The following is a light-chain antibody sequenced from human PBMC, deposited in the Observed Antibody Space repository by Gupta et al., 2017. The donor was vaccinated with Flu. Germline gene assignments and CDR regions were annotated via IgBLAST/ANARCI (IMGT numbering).Light chain of an antibody. Sequence: SGDVLTEACVYWYQQKAGQAPVLVIFKDSERPSGIPDRFSGSSSDTTATLTISGVQAEDAADYYCQTADSDYNWIFGGGTRLTV. CDR2: KDS. V-gene: IGLV3-25*03. CDR1: VLTEAC. CDR3: QTADSDYNWI. J-gene: IGLJ3*02.